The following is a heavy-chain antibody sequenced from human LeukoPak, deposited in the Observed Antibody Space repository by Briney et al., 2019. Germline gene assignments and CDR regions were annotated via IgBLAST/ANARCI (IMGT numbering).Heavy chain of an antibody. J-gene: IGHJ6*02. CDR2: IYYSGST. D-gene: IGHD3-16*02. CDR1: GGSISSYY. CDR3: ARGLRCDYVWGSYRYSPYGMDV. V-gene: IGHV4-59*01. Sequence: PSETLSLTCTVSGGSISSYYWSWIRQPPGKGLEWIGYIYYSGSTNYNPSLKSRVTISVDTSKNQFSLKLSSVTAADTAVYYCARGLRCDYVWGSYRYSPYGMDVWGQGTTVTVSS.